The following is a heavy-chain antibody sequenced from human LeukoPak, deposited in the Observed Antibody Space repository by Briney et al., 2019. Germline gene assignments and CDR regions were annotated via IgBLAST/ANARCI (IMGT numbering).Heavy chain of an antibody. CDR2: ICISGGST. V-gene: IGHV3-23*01. D-gene: IGHD3-10*01. CDR1: GFTFSSYA. J-gene: IGHJ4*02. Sequence: GGSLRLSCAASGFTFSSYAMNWVRQTPGKGLEWVSSICISGGSTYYADSVKGRFTISRDNSRNTLYLQINSLRAEDTAVYYCARHYFGSGSYDYWGQGTLVTVSS. CDR3: ARHYFGSGSYDY.